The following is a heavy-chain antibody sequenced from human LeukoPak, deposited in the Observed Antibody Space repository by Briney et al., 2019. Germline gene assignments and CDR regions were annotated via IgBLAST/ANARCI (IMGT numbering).Heavy chain of an antibody. CDR2: IHLSGRT. CDR1: GGSITTTNW. V-gene: IGHV4-4*02. Sequence: SETLSLTCGVSGGSITTTNWWSWVRQPPGQGLEWIGEIHLSGRTNYNPSLNSRVTLALDTSKNHLSLSLTSVTAADTAVYYCASARDFGLDGIWAWSQRTLVTVSS. CDR3: ASARDFGLDGIWA. D-gene: IGHD3/OR15-3a*01. J-gene: IGHJ5*02.